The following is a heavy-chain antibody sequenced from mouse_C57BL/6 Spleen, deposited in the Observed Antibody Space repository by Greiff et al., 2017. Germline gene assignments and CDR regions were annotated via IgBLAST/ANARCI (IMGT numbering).Heavy chain of an antibody. J-gene: IGHJ2*01. CDR2: IYPGSGST. CDR3: ARKSSYLGYFDY. V-gene: IGHV1-55*01. Sequence: QVQLQQPGAELVKPGASVKMSCKASGYTFTSYWITWVKQRPGQGLEWIGDIYPGSGSTNYNEKFKSKATLTVDTSSSTAYMQLSSLTSEDSAVYYCARKSSYLGYFDYWGQGTTLTVSS. D-gene: IGHD1-1*01. CDR1: GYTFTSYW.